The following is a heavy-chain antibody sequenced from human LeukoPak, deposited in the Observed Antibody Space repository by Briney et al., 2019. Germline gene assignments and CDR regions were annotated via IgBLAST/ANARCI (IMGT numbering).Heavy chain of an antibody. J-gene: IGHJ6*02. CDR3: ARDSGNSTASYGMDV. CDR1: GFTFTTYG. Sequence: PGGSLRLSCAASGFTFTTYGMIWVRQAPGKGLEWVLGISGSGSNTYYADSAKGRFTSSRDYSKRTVYLQMNSLRAEDTAVYYCARDSGNSTASYGMDVWGQGTTVTVSS. V-gene: IGHV3-23*01. D-gene: IGHD4-23*01. CDR2: ISGSGSNT.